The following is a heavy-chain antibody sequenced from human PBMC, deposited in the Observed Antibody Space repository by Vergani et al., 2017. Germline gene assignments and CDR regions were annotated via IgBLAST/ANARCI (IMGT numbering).Heavy chain of an antibody. CDR2: IYYSGST. J-gene: IGHJ2*01. CDR1: GGSISSYY. Sequence: QVQLQGSGPGLVKPSETLSLTCTVSGGSISSYYWSWIRQPPGKGLEWIGYIYYSGSTNYNPSLKSRVTISVDTSKNQFSLKLSSVTAADTAVYYCARIGAARRRYFDLWGRGTLVTVSS. V-gene: IGHV4-59*01. D-gene: IGHD6-6*01. CDR3: ARIGAARRRYFDL.